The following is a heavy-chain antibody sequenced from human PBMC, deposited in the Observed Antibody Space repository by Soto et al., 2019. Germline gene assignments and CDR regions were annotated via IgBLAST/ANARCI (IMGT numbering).Heavy chain of an antibody. Sequence: SVKVSCKASGGTFSSYAISWVRQAPGQGLEWMGGILPIFGTANYAQKFQGRVTITADESTSTAYMELSSLRSEDTGVYYCPRDFLSDGDFGYWGQGTLVTVSS. CDR3: PRDFLSDGDFGY. V-gene: IGHV1-69*13. D-gene: IGHD4-17*01. CDR1: GGTFSSYA. CDR2: ILPIFGTA. J-gene: IGHJ4*02.